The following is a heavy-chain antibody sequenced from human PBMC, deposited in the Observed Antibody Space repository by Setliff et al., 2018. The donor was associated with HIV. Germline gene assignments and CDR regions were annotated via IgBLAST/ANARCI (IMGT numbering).Heavy chain of an antibody. CDR2: VSYSGST. CDR1: GDSISTGTYY. CDR3: ASRSSYVPLYFYYMDV. V-gene: IGHV4-39*07. J-gene: IGHJ6*03. Sequence: SETLSLTCSVSGDSISTGTYYWGWIRQPPGKGLEWIGSVSYSGSTLYNPSLKSRVTISVDTSKNQFSLKLTSVTAADTAVYYCASRSSYVPLYFYYMDVWGKGTTVTVSS. D-gene: IGHD3-16*01.